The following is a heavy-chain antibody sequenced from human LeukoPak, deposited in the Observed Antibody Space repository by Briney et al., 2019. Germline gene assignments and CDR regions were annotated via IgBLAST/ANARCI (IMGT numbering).Heavy chain of an antibody. J-gene: IGHJ4*02. CDR2: IYYSGST. V-gene: IGHV4-59*01. CDR1: GGSISSYY. D-gene: IGHD2-2*01. CDR3: ARAGGYQLPHS. Sequence: SETLSLTCTVSGGSISSYYWSWIRQPPGKGLEWIGYIYYSGSTNYNPSLKSRVTISVDTSKNQFSLKLNSVTAADTAVYYCARAGGYQLPHSWGQGTLVTVSS.